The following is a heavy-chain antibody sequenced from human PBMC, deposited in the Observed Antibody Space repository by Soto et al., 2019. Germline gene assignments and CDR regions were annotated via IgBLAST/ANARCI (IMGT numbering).Heavy chain of an antibody. Sequence: QVQLQESGPGLVKPSQTLSLTCTVSGGSISSGGYYWSWIRQPPGKGLEWMGYIYYSGSTNYNPALKSRGTISLHTSKNQFSLKLSSVTAADTAVYYCARDGGYGSGSYFFEYWGQGTLVTVSS. V-gene: IGHV4-31*03. CDR1: GGSISSGGYY. CDR2: IYYSGST. CDR3: ARDGGYGSGSYFFEY. J-gene: IGHJ4*02. D-gene: IGHD3-10*01.